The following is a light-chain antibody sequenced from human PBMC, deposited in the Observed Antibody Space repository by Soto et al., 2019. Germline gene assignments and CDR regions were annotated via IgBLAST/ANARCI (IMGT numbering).Light chain of an antibody. Sequence: DIVMTQSPDSLAVSLGERATINCKSSQSVLYSSNNKNYLAWYQQKPGQAPKLIISWASTRESGVPDRFSGSGSGTDFSLTISSLQAEDVALYYCQQYYITPRTFGQGTKVEI. V-gene: IGKV4-1*01. J-gene: IGKJ1*01. CDR3: QQYYITPRT. CDR2: WAS. CDR1: QSVLYSSNNKNY.